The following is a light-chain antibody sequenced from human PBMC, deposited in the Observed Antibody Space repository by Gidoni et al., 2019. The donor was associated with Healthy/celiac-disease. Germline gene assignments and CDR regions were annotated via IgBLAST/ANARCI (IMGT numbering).Light chain of an antibody. Sequence: EIVLTQSPVTLSLSPVERATLSCRASQSVSSSYLAWYQQKPVQAPSLLIYGASSRATGIPDRFSGSGSGTDFTLTISRLEPEDFAVYYCQQYGSSLRSFGQXTRLEIK. CDR2: GAS. CDR3: QQYGSSLRS. V-gene: IGKV3-20*01. J-gene: IGKJ5*01. CDR1: QSVSSSY.